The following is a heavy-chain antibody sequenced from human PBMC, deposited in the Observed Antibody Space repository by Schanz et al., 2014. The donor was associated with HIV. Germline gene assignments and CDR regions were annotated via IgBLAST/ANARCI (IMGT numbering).Heavy chain of an antibody. D-gene: IGHD3-9*01. CDR2: FVPVIGTA. Sequence: QVQLVQSGAEVKKPGSSVKVSCKASGYTFTGYYMHWVRQAPGQGLEWMGGFVPVIGTANYPQNFQGRVTITADESTSAAYMDLTSLRSEDTAVYYCARSSPLTGHYYYYGLDVWGQGTAVTVSS. CDR3: ARSSPLTGHYYYYGLDV. J-gene: IGHJ6*02. CDR1: GYTFTGYY. V-gene: IGHV1-69*01.